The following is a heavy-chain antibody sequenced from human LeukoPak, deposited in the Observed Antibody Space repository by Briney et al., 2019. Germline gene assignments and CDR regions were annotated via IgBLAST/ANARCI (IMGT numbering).Heavy chain of an antibody. Sequence: SVKVSCKASGGTFSSYAISWVRQAPGQGLEWMGRIIPIFGTANCAQKFQGRVTMTTDTSTSTAYMELRSLRSDDTAVYYCARAIVVTDADAFDIWGRGTTVTVSS. D-gene: IGHD2-21*01. V-gene: IGHV1-69*05. CDR3: ARAIVVTDADAFDI. CDR1: GGTFSSYA. CDR2: IIPIFGTA. J-gene: IGHJ3*02.